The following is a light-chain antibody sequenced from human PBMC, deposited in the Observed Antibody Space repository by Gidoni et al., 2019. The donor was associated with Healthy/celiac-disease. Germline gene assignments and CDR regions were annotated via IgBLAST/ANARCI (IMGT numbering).Light chain of an antibody. CDR3: QQYYSTPWT. J-gene: IGKJ1*01. CDR2: WAS. CDR1: QSVLYSSNNKNY. Sequence: DIVITQSPDSLAVSLGERATINCKSSQSVLYSSNNKNYLAWYHQKPGQPPKLLIYWASTRECGVADRFSGSGSGTDFTLTISSLQAEDVAVYYCQQYYSTPWTFGQGTKVEIK. V-gene: IGKV4-1*01.